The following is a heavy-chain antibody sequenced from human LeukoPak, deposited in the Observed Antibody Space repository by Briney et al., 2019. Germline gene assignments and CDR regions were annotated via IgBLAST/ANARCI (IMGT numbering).Heavy chain of an antibody. Sequence: GGSLRLSCAASGFTFSSYWMSWVRQAPGKGLEWVANIKQDGSEKYYVVSVKGRFTISRDNAKNSLYLQMNSLRAEDTAVYYCARDRWRYSYGLDYWGQGTLVTVSS. J-gene: IGHJ4*02. CDR1: GFTFSSYW. D-gene: IGHD5-18*01. CDR2: IKQDGSEK. V-gene: IGHV3-7*01. CDR3: ARDRWRYSYGLDY.